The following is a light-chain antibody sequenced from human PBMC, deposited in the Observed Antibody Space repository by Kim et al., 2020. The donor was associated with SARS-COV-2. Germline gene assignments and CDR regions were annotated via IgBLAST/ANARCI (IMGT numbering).Light chain of an antibody. CDR3: QQRSDWPPLT. CDR2: DAT. CDR1: QSVSNS. Sequence: PGESATLAGRASQSVSNSLGWYQRKPGQAPRLLIYDATNRATGIPARFSGSGSGTDFTLTISSLESEDFAVYYCQQRSDWPPLTFGGGTKVDIK. V-gene: IGKV3-11*01. J-gene: IGKJ4*01.